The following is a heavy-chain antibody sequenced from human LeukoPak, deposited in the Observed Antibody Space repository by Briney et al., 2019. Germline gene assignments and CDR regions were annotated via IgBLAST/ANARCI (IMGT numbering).Heavy chain of an antibody. D-gene: IGHD2-15*01. CDR2: IYHSGST. Sequence: SQTLSLTCAVSGGSISSGGYSWSWIRQPPGKGLEWIGYIYHSGSTYYNPTLKSRVTISVDTSKSQFSLKLSSVTAADTAVYYCARGGTIDPWGQGTLVTVSS. J-gene: IGHJ5*02. V-gene: IGHV4-30-2*01. CDR3: ARGGTIDP. CDR1: GGSISSGGYS.